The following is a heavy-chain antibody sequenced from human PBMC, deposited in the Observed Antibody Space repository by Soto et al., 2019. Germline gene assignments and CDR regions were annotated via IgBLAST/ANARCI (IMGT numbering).Heavy chain of an antibody. J-gene: IGHJ4*02. D-gene: IGHD3-22*01. Sequence: QITLKESGPTLVKPTQTLTLTCTFSGFSLSTSGVGVGWIRQPPGKALEWLALIYWDDDKRYSPSLKSRLTITKDTSKNQVVLTMTNMDPVDTAPYYCAHPYLYDSSGPGEYYFDYWGQGTLVTVSS. CDR2: IYWDDDK. V-gene: IGHV2-5*02. CDR1: GFSLSTSGVG. CDR3: AHPYLYDSSGPGEYYFDY.